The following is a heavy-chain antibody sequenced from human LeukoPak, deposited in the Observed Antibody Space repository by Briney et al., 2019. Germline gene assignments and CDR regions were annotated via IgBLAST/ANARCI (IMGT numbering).Heavy chain of an antibody. D-gene: IGHD3/OR15-3a*01. J-gene: IGHJ4*02. V-gene: IGHV4-59*01. CDR2: IYYSGST. Sequence: SETLSLTCTVSGGSISSYYWSWIRQPPGKGLEWIGHIYYSGSTNYNPSLKSRVTISVDTSKNQFSLKLSSVTAAHTAVYYCARATPGGLDFDYWGQGTLVTVSS. CDR1: GGSISSYY. CDR3: ARATPGGLDFDY.